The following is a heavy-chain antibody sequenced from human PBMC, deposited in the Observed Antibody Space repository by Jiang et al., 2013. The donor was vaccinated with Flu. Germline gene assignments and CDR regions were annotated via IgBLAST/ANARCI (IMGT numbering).Heavy chain of an antibody. V-gene: IGHV1-8*01. CDR2: MSPKSGDT. D-gene: IGHD5-24*01. CDR3: LRRGLSFFSGEKYGMDV. Sequence: VQLVESGAEVKKPGASVKVSCKASGYTFISYDINWVRQATGQGLEWMGWMSPKSGDTGYAQKFQGRVTMTRDTSISTAYMELSSLRSEDTAVYYVLRRGLSFFSGEKYGMDVWGQGTAVTV. CDR1: GYTFISYD. J-gene: IGHJ6*02.